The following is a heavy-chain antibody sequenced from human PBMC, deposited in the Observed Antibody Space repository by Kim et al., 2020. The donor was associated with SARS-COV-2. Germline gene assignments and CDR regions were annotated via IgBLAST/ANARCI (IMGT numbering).Heavy chain of an antibody. CDR1: GGSISSYY. V-gene: IGHV4-59*08. CDR2: IYYSGST. CDR3: ARQSYCYDSSGNDAFDI. Sequence: SESLSLTCTVSGGSISSYYWSWIRQPPGKGLEWIGYIYYSGSTNYNPSLKRRVTISVDTSKNQFSLKLSSVTAADTAVYYCARQSYCYDSSGNDAFDIWGQGTMVTVSS. D-gene: IGHD3-22*01. J-gene: IGHJ3*02.